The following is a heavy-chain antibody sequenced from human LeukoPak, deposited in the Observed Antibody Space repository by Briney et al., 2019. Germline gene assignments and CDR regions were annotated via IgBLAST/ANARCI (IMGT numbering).Heavy chain of an antibody. D-gene: IGHD3-16*02. V-gene: IGHV4-38-2*02. CDR1: GYSISSGYY. CDR3: ARDQGSGSSRDDFDY. J-gene: IGHJ4*02. CDR2: IYYSGST. Sequence: SETLSLTCTVSGYSISSGYYWGWIRQPPGKGLEWIGSIYYSGSTYYNPSLKSRVTILVDTSKNQFSLKLSSVTAADTAVYYCARDQGSGSSRDDFDYWGQGTLVTVSS.